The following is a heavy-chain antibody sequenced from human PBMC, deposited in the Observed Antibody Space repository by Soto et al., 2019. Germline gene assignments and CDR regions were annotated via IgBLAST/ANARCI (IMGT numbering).Heavy chain of an antibody. CDR1: GFRFDDAH. J-gene: IGHJ4*02. Sequence: EVQLVEYGGGLVQPGGSLRLSCATSGFRFDDAHMTWVRLAPGEGLEWVANINYDASEKEYVDSVKGRFTISRDNTERSVFLQMNSRRAEDTAVYYCAWGKGWLRFTSPSHWGQGTLVTVSS. V-gene: IGHV3-7*03. D-gene: IGHD5-12*01. CDR2: INYDASEK. CDR3: AWGKGWLRFTSPSH.